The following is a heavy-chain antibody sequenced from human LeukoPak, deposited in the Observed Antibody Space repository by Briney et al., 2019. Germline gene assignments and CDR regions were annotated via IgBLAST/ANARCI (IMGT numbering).Heavy chain of an antibody. CDR2: ISSSSSYI. CDR3: ARVHYCDSSGYYA. Sequence: GSLRLSCAASGFTFSSYEMNWVRQAPGKGLEWVSSISSSSSYIYYADSVKGRFTISRDNAKNSLYLQMNSLRAEDTAVYYCARVHYCDSSGYYAWGQGTLATVSS. V-gene: IGHV3-21*01. J-gene: IGHJ5*02. D-gene: IGHD3-22*01. CDR1: GFTFSSYE.